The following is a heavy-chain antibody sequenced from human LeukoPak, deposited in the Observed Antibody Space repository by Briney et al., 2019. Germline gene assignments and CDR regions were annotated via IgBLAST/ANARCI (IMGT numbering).Heavy chain of an antibody. CDR2: ISADGGTT. CDR1: GLNFADYA. CDR3: AKESGKFDY. Sequence: GGSRRLSCVVPGLNFADYAMHWVRQPPWKGLEWVALISADGGTTFSADSVKGRFTIARDNSKNSLYLQMTSLRSEDTAMYFCAKESGKFDYWGQGTLVAVST. J-gene: IGHJ4*02. V-gene: IGHV3-43*02.